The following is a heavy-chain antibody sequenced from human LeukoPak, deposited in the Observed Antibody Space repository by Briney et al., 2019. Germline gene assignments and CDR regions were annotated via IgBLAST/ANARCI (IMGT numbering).Heavy chain of an antibody. J-gene: IGHJ6*02. Sequence: GRSLRLSCAASGFTFSSYGMHWVRQAPGKGLEWVAVMSYDGSNKYYADSVKGRFTISRDNSKNTLYLQMNSLRAEDTAVYYCAKEVVVPAAAYYYYYGMDVWGQGTTVTVSS. CDR1: GFTFSSYG. D-gene: IGHD2-2*01. CDR2: MSYDGSNK. CDR3: AKEVVVPAAAYYYYYGMDV. V-gene: IGHV3-30*18.